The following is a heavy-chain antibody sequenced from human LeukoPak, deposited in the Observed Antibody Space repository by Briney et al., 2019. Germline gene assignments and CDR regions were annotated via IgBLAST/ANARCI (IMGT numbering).Heavy chain of an antibody. Sequence: GGPLRLSCTASGFTFGDYAMSWVRQAPGKGLEWVGFIRSKAYGGTTEYAASVKGRFTISRDDSKSIAYLQMNSLKTEDTAVYYCTRGNGGYAFDYWGQGTLVTVSS. CDR3: TRGNGGYAFDY. CDR1: GFTFGDYA. J-gene: IGHJ4*02. D-gene: IGHD5-12*01. V-gene: IGHV3-49*04. CDR2: IRSKAYGGTT.